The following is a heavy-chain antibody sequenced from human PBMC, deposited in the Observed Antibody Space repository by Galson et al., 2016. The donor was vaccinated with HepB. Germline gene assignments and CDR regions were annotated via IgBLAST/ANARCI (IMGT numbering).Heavy chain of an antibody. Sequence: ETLSLTCTVSGGSISTYYWTWIRQSPGKGLEWIGYIYYTGHTNYNSSLGSRVTISVDTSKNQFSLNLSSVTAADTAVYYCARGVEAKGYYYDYWGQGILVIVSS. V-gene: IGHV4-59*01. D-gene: IGHD2-15*01. CDR3: ARGVEAKGYYYDY. CDR1: GGSISTYY. J-gene: IGHJ4*02. CDR2: IYYTGHT.